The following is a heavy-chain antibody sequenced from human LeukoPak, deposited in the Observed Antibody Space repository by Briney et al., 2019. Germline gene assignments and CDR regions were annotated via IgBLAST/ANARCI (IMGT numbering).Heavy chain of an antibody. CDR1: GFPFDDFA. J-gene: IGHJ4*02. D-gene: IGHD3-10*01. Sequence: GGSLRLSCVASGFPFDDFAMHWVRQVPGKAPEWVSGINWDSGKMDYADSVKGRFTISRDISKNTVYLQMNSLRAEDTAVYYCAGGTYYGSGTRPGYLDYWGLGTLVTVSS. CDR3: AGGTYYGSGTRPGYLDY. V-gene: IGHV3-9*01. CDR2: INWDSGKM.